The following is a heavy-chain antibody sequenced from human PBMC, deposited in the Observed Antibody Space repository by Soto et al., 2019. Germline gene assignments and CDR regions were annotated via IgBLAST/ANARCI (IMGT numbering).Heavy chain of an antibody. CDR3: ASHYDMWSGYLSPVDY. J-gene: IGHJ4*02. Sequence: VQLVESGGDLVKRGGSLRLSCAASGYTFSDYYMSWIRQAPGKGLEWISYIDTSSTKIYYADSVKGRFIISRDNAKNSLYLEMNSLRDEDTAVYYCASHYDMWSGYLSPVDYWGQGTLVTVSS. D-gene: IGHD3-3*01. CDR1: GYTFSDYY. CDR2: IDTSSTKI. V-gene: IGHV3-11*01.